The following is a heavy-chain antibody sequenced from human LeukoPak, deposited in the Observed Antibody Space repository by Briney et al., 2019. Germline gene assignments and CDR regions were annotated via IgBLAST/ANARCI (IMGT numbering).Heavy chain of an antibody. CDR1: GGSFSGYY. CDR2: INHSGST. CDR3: ARTTRITIFGVVNWFDP. Sequence: PSETLSLTCAVYGGSFSGYYWSWIRQPPGEGLEWIGEINHSGSTNYNPSLKSRVTISVDTSKNQFSLKLSSVTAADTAVYYCARTTRITIFGVVNWFDPWGQGTLVTVSS. J-gene: IGHJ5*02. D-gene: IGHD3-3*01. V-gene: IGHV4-34*01.